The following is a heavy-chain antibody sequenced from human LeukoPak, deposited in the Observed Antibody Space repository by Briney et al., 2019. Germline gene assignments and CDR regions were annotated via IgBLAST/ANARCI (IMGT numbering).Heavy chain of an antibody. CDR3: ARLLGSHFFDY. Sequence: PSETLSLTCTVSGGSISSYYWSWIRQPPGKGLEWIGYIYYSGSTNYNPSLKSRVTISVDTSKNQFSLKLSSVTATDTAVYYCARLLGSHFFDYWGQGTLVTVSS. CDR2: IYYSGST. J-gene: IGHJ4*02. D-gene: IGHD1-26*01. CDR1: GGSISSYY. V-gene: IGHV4-59*08.